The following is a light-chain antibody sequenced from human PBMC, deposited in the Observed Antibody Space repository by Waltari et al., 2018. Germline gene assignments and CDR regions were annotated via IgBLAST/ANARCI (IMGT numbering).Light chain of an antibody. J-gene: IGKJ4*01. CDR2: DGS. Sequence: DIQMTQSPSSLSASVGDRVTITCRASQSISRYLNWYQQKLGKAPKLLIYDGSSLQSGVTSRFSGSGSGTDFTRTISSLQPEDFATYYCQQSYSAPLTFGGGTKVEIK. CDR3: QQSYSAPLT. V-gene: IGKV1-39*01. CDR1: QSISRY.